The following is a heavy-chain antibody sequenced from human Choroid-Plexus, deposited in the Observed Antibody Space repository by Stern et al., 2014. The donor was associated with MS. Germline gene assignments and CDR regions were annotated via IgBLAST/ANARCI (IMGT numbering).Heavy chain of an antibody. CDR3: AKERQYLTYFFDH. CDR1: GFTLGSCA. Sequence: QVQLGQSGGGVVQPGRPLRLSCVASGFTLGSCAMHWVRQAPGKGLEWVAGVSYDGSNKYYADSVKGRFTISRDNSQNTLYMQMSSLRPEDTAVYYCAKERQYLTYFFDHWGQGSLVTVSS. CDR2: VSYDGSNK. D-gene: IGHD2/OR15-2a*01. J-gene: IGHJ5*02. V-gene: IGHV3-30*18.